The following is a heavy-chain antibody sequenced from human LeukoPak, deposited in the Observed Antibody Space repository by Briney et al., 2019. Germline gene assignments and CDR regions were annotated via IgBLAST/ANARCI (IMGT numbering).Heavy chain of an antibody. CDR3: ARASGYSYVVYYMDV. V-gene: IGHV4-34*01. CDR2: INHSGST. D-gene: IGHD5-18*01. J-gene: IGHJ6*03. Sequence: PSETLSLTCAVYGGSFSGYYWSWLRQPPGKGLEWIGEINHSGSTNYNPSLKSRVTISVDTSKNQFSLKLSSVTAADTAVYYCARASGYSYVVYYMDVWGKGTTVTVSS. CDR1: GGSFSGYY.